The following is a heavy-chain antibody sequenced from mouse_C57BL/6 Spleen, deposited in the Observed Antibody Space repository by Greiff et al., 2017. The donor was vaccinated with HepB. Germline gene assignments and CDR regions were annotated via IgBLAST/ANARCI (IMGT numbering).Heavy chain of an antibody. Sequence: EVQLVESGGGLVQPKGSLKLSCAASGFSFNTYAMNWVRQAPGKGLEWVARIRSKSNNYATYYADSVKDRFTISRDDSESMLYLQMNNLKTEDTAMYYCVRCSSYAMDYWGQGTSVTVSS. CDR1: GFSFNTYA. D-gene: IGHD1-1*01. CDR2: IRSKSNNYAT. V-gene: IGHV10-1*01. J-gene: IGHJ4*01. CDR3: VRCSSYAMDY.